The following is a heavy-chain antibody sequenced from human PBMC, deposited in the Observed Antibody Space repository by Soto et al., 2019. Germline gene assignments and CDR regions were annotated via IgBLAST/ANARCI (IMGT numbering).Heavy chain of an antibody. CDR2: IIPVSGAA. CDR3: ATALGCRSTSCTLDY. D-gene: IGHD2-2*01. V-gene: IGHV1-69*01. CDR1: GGTFGSHA. Sequence: QVQLVQSGAEVKKPGSSVKVSCKASGGTFGSHAFSWVRQAPGQGLEWMGGIIPVSGAAHYAQKFQGRVTITADESTSTAYMELSSLSSQDTAVYYCATALGCRSTSCTLDYWGQGTRVIVSS. J-gene: IGHJ4*02.